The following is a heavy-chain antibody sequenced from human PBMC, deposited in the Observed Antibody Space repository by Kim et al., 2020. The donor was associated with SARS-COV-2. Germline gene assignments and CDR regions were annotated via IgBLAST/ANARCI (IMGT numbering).Heavy chain of an antibody. Sequence: GGSLRLSCAASGFTFNTYGMHWVRQAPGKGLEWVAVISYDGSNKYYADSVKCRFTISRDNSKNTLYLQMNSLRIEDTAVYYCAKSFSGSYVGYDYWGQGTLVTVSS. CDR2: ISYDGSNK. CDR3: AKSFSGSYVGYDY. J-gene: IGHJ4*02. CDR1: GFTFNTYG. D-gene: IGHD1-26*01. V-gene: IGHV3-30*18.